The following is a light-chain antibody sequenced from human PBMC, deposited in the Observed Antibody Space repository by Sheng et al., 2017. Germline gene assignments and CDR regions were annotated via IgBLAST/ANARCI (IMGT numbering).Light chain of an antibody. Sequence: SYVLTQPPSVSVAPGGTASITCGGNNIGARSVHWYQQKPGQAPLLVVYDDRDRPSGIPERFSGSNSGDTATLTITRVEAGDEADYYCQVWDTRGHEDVFGSATRVTVL. CDR1: NIGARS. CDR3: QVWDTRGHEDV. V-gene: IGLV3-21*02. CDR2: DDR. J-gene: IGLJ1*01.